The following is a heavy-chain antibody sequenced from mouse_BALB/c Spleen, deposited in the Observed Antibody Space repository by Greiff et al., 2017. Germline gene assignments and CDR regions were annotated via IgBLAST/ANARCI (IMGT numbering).Heavy chain of an antibody. CDR3: ARSLPYGNYYFDY. Sequence: EVQLQQSGPSLVKPSQTLSLTCSVTGDSITSGYWNWIRKFPGNKLEYMGYISYSGSTYYNPSLKSRISITRDTSKNQYYLQLNSVTTEDTATYYCARSLPYGNYYFDYWGQGTTLTVSS. J-gene: IGHJ2*01. CDR1: GDSITSGY. V-gene: IGHV3-8*02. CDR2: ISYSGST. D-gene: IGHD2-1*01.